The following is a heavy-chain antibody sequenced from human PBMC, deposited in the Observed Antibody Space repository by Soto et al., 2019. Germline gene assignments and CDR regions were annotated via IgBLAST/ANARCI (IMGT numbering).Heavy chain of an antibody. CDR3: AKDAVYGDGLWLAGN. Sequence: EVQLLEPGGGLVQPGGSLRLSCAASGFSVSRYAMLWVRQPPGKGQEWVAGMTGCGGDIRYADPVKGRFTISKDNAKNTLYLQMNGLSAVDTGIYYCAKDAVYGDGLWLAGNWGQGTLVTVSS. CDR2: MTGCGGDI. V-gene: IGHV3-23*01. CDR1: GFSVSRYA. J-gene: IGHJ4*02. D-gene: IGHD2-21*02.